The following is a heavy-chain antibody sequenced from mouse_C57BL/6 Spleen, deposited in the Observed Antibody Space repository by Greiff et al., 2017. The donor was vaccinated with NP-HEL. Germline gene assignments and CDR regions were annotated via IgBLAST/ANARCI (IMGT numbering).Heavy chain of an antibody. CDR1: GYTFTSYW. V-gene: IGHV1-52*01. CDR3: ARDYYSNYLDY. D-gene: IGHD2-5*01. Sequence: VQLQQPGAELVRPGSSVKLSCKASGYTFTSYWMHWVKQRPIQGLEWIGNIDPSDSETHYNQKFKDKATLTVDKSSSTAYMQLSSLTSEDSAVYYCARDYYSNYLDYWGQGTTLTVSS. J-gene: IGHJ2*01. CDR2: IDPSDSET.